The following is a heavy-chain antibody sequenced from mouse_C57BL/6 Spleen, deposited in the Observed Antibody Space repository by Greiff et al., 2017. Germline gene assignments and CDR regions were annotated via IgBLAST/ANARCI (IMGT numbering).Heavy chain of an antibody. Sequence: QVQLQQSDAELVKPGASVKISCKVSGYTFPDHTIHWMKQRPEQGLEWIGYIYPIDGSTKYNEKFKGKATLTADKSSSTAYMQLNSLTSEDSAVYFCARDGYDHYWYFDVWGTGTTVTVSS. CDR2: IYPIDGST. V-gene: IGHV1-78*01. J-gene: IGHJ1*03. D-gene: IGHD2-2*01. CDR3: ARDGYDHYWYFDV. CDR1: GYTFPDHT.